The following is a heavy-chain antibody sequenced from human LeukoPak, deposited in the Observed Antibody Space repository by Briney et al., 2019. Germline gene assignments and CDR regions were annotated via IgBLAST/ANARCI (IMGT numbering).Heavy chain of an antibody. J-gene: IGHJ4*02. D-gene: IGHD2-2*01. CDR3: ARGGYCSSTSCYRLFRYYFDY. Sequence: TTSETLSLTCAVYGGSFSGYYWSWIRQPPGKGLEWIGEINHSGSTNYNPSLKNRVTISVDTSKNQFSLRLSSVTAADTAVYYCARGGYCSSTSCYRLFRYYFDYWGQGTLVTASS. CDR2: INHSGST. CDR1: GGSFSGYY. V-gene: IGHV4-34*01.